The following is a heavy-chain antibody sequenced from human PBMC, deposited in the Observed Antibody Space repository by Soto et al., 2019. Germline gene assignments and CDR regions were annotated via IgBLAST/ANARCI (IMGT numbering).Heavy chain of an antibody. CDR1: GFTFSSYS. CDR2: ISISSSYI. D-gene: IGHD1-1*01. J-gene: IGHJ4*02. Sequence: LRLSCAASGFTFSSYSMNWVRQAPGKGLEWVSSISISSSYIYYADSVKGRFTISRDNAKNSLYLQMNSLRAEDTAVYFCAREGSYWNDVGPDWGQGTLVTVSS. CDR3: AREGSYWNDVGPD. V-gene: IGHV3-21*01.